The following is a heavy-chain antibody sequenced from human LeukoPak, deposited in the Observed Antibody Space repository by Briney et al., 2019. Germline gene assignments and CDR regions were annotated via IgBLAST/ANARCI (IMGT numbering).Heavy chain of an antibody. CDR3: ARNGGSDANDAFDI. Sequence: GASVKVSCKASGGTFSSYAISWVRQAPGQGLEWMGGIIPIFGTANYAQKFQGRVTITADESTSTAYMELSRLRSDDTAVYYCARNGGSDANDAFDIWGQGTMVTVSS. D-gene: IGHD7-27*01. J-gene: IGHJ3*02. CDR2: IIPIFGTA. CDR1: GGTFSSYA. V-gene: IGHV1-69*01.